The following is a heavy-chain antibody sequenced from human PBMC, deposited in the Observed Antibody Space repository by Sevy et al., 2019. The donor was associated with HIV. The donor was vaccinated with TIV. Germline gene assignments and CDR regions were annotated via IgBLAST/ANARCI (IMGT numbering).Heavy chain of an antibody. CDR3: ASHDWGREDY. CDR2: IHYTGTT. D-gene: IGHD7-27*01. J-gene: IGHJ4*02. V-gene: IGHV4-38-2*01. CDR1: GYSISSGYW. Sequence: SETLSLTCVVSGYSISSGYWWDWFRRPPGKGLEWIGAIHYTGTTQYPPSLNRRVTVSADTSKNQFLLRLSSMTAADTAVYYCASHDWGREDYWGQGNLVTVSS.